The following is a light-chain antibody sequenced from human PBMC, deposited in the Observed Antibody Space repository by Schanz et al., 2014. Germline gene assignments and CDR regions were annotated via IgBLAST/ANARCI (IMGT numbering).Light chain of an antibody. J-gene: IGKJ3*01. Sequence: EIVMTQSPATLSVSPGARVTLSCRASQNIFSNLAWYQQKSGQAPRLLIYGASTRATGIPARFSGSGSGTDFTLTISRLEPEDFAVYYCQQHGSSLTFGPGTKVDVK. CDR3: QQHGSSLT. V-gene: IGKV3-15*01. CDR1: QNIFSN. CDR2: GAS.